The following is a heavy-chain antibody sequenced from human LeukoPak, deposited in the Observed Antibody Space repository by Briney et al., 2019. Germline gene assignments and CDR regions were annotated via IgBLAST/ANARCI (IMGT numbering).Heavy chain of an antibody. J-gene: IGHJ4*02. D-gene: IGHD3-10*01. CDR3: ARTQYGPGNSIFDY. CDR2: IYYSGST. V-gene: IGHV4-39*07. Sequence: SETLSLTCTVSGGSISSTNYFWGWIRQPPGKGLEWIGTIYYSGSTYYDPSLKSRVTISLDTSKNQFSLKVTSVTAADTAVYYCARTQYGPGNSIFDYWGQGILVTVSS. CDR1: GGSISSTNYF.